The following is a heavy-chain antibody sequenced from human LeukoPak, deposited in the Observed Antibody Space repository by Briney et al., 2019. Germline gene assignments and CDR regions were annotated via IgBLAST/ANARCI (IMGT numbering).Heavy chain of an antibody. CDR3: ARGRYFDWLSSSIGYYYYMDV. J-gene: IGHJ6*03. CDR2: ISAYNGNT. D-gene: IGHD3-9*01. V-gene: IGHV1-18*01. CDR1: GYTFTSYA. Sequence: GASVKVSCKASGYTFTSYAMNWVRQAPGQGLEWMGWISAYNGNTNYAQKLQGRVTMTTDTSTSTAYMELRSLRSDDTAVYYCARGRYFDWLSSSIGYYYYMDVWGKGTTVTVSS.